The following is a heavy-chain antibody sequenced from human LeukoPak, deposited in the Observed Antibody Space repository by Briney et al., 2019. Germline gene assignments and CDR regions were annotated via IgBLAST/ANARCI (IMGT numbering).Heavy chain of an antibody. J-gene: IGHJ6*02. CDR1: GFTFGSYG. Sequence: GGSLRLSCAASGFTFGSYGMHWVRQAPGKGLEWVAVISYDGSNKYYADSVKGRFTISRDNSKNTLYLQMNSLRAEDTAVYYCAKGGYYYYGMDVWGQGTTVTVSS. CDR2: ISYDGSNK. CDR3: AKGGYYYYGMDV. V-gene: IGHV3-30*18.